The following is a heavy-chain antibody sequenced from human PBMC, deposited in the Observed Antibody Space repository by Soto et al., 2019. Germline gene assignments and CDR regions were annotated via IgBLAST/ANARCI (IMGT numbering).Heavy chain of an antibody. V-gene: IGHV4-39*01. Sequence: SETLSLTCTVSGGSISSSSYYWGWIRQPPGKGLEWIGSIYYSGSTYYNPSLKRRVTISVDTSKNQFSLNVTSVTAADTAVYFCARGRYCLTGRCFPNWFDSWGPGALVTVSS. J-gene: IGHJ5*01. CDR3: ARGRYCLTGRCFPNWFDS. CDR1: GGSISSSSYY. D-gene: IGHD7-27*01. CDR2: IYYSGST.